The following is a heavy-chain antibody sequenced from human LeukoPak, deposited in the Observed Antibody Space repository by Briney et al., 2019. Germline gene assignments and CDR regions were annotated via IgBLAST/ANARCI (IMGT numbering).Heavy chain of an antibody. J-gene: IGHJ4*02. CDR3: ARENDSSGYYYVGGYFDY. D-gene: IGHD3-22*01. V-gene: IGHV3-30*03. CDR1: GFTFNNYG. CDR2: ISYDGSNK. Sequence: GGSLRLSCAASGFTFNNYGMHWVRQAPGKGLEWVAVISYDGSNKYYADSVKGRFTISRDNSKNTLYLQMNSLRAEDTAVYYCARENDSSGYYYVGGYFDYWGQGTLVTVSS.